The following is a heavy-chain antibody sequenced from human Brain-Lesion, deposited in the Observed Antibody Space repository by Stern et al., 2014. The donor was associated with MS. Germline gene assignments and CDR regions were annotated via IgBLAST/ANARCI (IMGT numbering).Heavy chain of an antibody. V-gene: IGHV4-31*03. D-gene: IGHD3-3*02. CDR3: ARNPALWYFDL. Sequence: VQLVESGPGLVKPLQTLSLTCTVSGGSVSSGGYFWNWIRQHPGKGLAWIGHFYYSGSIAYNPSLKSRVTISVDTSKNQFSLRLRSVTAADTAVYYCARNPALWYFDLWGRGTLAAVSS. CDR1: GGSVSSGGYF. CDR2: FYYSGSI. J-gene: IGHJ2*01.